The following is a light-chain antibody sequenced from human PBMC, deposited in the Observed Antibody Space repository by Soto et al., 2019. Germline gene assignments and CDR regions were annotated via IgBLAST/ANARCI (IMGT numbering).Light chain of an antibody. CDR2: RAS. CDR3: QHYNNWPPWT. CDR1: QSVSSN. V-gene: IGKV3-15*01. J-gene: IGKJ1*01. Sequence: EIVMTQSPATLSVSPGERATLSCRASQSVSSNLAWYQQKPGQPPRLLIYRASTRATGIPARFSGSGSGTEFTLTISSLQSEDFAVYYCQHYNNWPPWTFGQGTKVEFK.